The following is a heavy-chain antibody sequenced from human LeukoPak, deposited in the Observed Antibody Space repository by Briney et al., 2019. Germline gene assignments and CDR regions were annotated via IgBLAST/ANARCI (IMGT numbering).Heavy chain of an antibody. CDR1: GYNFSSYY. D-gene: IGHD3-16*01. V-gene: IGHV1-46*01. CDR2: LNPSRGTT. J-gene: IGHJ4*02. Sequence: GASVKVSFKASGYNFSSYYIQWVRQDPGQGLEWMGLLNPSRGTTAYAPKFQGRVTMTRDTSSNTVYMELRGLRSDDTAIYYCARDATRGIGGSYDLDFWGQGSLVTVSS. CDR3: ARDATRGIGGSYDLDF.